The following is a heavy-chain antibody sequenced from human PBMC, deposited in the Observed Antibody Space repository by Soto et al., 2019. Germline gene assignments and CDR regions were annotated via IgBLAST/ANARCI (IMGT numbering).Heavy chain of an antibody. Sequence: QVQLVQSGAEVKKPGSSVKVSCKASGGTFSSYAISWVRQAPGQGLEWMGGIIPIFGTANYAQKFQGRVTITADESTSTAYMELSSLRSEDTAVYYCARGPVVVVAATGRYWFAPWGQGTLVTVSS. D-gene: IGHD2-15*01. CDR3: ARGPVVVVAATGRYWFAP. CDR2: IIPIFGTA. V-gene: IGHV1-69*01. CDR1: GGTFSSYA. J-gene: IGHJ5*02.